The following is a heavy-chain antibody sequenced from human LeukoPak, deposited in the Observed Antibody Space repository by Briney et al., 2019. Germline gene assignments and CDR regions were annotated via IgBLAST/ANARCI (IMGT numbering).Heavy chain of an antibody. Sequence: SQTLSLTCTVSGGSISSGSYSWSWIRQPAGKGLEWIGRIYTSGSTKYNPSLKSRVAISVDTSKNQFSLELSSATAADTAVYYCARAHYLTTVTPYFDDWGQGTLVTVSS. CDR1: GGSISSGSYS. CDR3: ARAHYLTTVTPYFDD. J-gene: IGHJ4*02. CDR2: IYTSGST. D-gene: IGHD4-11*01. V-gene: IGHV4-61*02.